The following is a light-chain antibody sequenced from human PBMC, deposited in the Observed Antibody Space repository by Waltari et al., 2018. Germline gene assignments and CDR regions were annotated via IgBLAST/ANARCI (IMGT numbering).Light chain of an antibody. J-gene: IGKJ2*01. Sequence: EIVMTQSPATLSVSPGERATLSCRASQSVSSDLAWYQQKPGQAPRLLIYGASTRATGIPARLSGSGSATEFTLTISSLQSEDFAIYYCQQYNEWPPYTFGQGTKLEIK. V-gene: IGKV3-15*01. CDR2: GAS. CDR1: QSVSSD. CDR3: QQYNEWPPYT.